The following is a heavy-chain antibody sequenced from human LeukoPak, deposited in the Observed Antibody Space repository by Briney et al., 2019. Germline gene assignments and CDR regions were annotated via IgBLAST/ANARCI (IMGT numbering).Heavy chain of an antibody. CDR2: ISSSSSYI. Sequence: PGGSLRLSCAASGFTFSSYSMNWVRQAPGKGLEWVSSISSSSSYIYYADSVKGRFTISRDNAKNSLYLQMNSLRAEDTAVYYCARECSGGSCYSPDAFDIWGQGTMVTVSS. V-gene: IGHV3-21*01. CDR3: ARECSGGSCYSPDAFDI. D-gene: IGHD2-15*01. J-gene: IGHJ3*02. CDR1: GFTFSSYS.